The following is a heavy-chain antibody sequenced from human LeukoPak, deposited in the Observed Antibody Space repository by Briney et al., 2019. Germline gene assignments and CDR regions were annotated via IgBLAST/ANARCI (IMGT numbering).Heavy chain of an antibody. CDR3: AREDFWSGSRWFDP. Sequence: PSETLSLTCTVSGGSISSYYWSWIRQPAGKGLEWVGRIYTSGSTNYNPSLESRVTMPLDTSKKQFSLKLSSVTAADTAVYYCAREDFWSGSRWFDPWGRGTVVTVS. J-gene: IGHJ5*02. CDR1: GGSISSYY. V-gene: IGHV4-4*07. D-gene: IGHD3-3*01. CDR2: IYTSGST.